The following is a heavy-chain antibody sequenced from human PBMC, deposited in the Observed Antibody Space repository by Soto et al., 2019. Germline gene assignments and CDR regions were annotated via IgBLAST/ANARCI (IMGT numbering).Heavy chain of an antibody. J-gene: IGHJ6*02. CDR3: TRLAQWLVPSYYYYYYGMDV. CDR1: GFTFSGSA. CDR2: IRSKANSYAT. D-gene: IGHD6-19*01. Sequence: GGSLRLSFAASGFTFSGSAMHWVRQASVKGLEWVGRIRSKANSYATAYAASVKGRFTISRDDSKNTAYLQMNSLKTEDTAVYYCTRLAQWLVPSYYYYYYGMDVWGQGTTVTVSS. V-gene: IGHV3-73*01.